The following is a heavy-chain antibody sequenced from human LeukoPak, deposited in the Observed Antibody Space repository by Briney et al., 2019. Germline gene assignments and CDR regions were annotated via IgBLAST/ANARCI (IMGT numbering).Heavy chain of an antibody. Sequence: GGSLRLSCAASGFTFSSYSMNWVRQAPGKGLEWVSYISSSSSTIYYADSVKGRFTISRDNAKNSLYLQMNSLRAEDTAVYYCERENDSSGYYFDYWGQGTLVTVSS. CDR1: GFTFSSYS. CDR2: ISSSSSTI. V-gene: IGHV3-48*04. CDR3: ERENDSSGYYFDY. J-gene: IGHJ4*02. D-gene: IGHD3-22*01.